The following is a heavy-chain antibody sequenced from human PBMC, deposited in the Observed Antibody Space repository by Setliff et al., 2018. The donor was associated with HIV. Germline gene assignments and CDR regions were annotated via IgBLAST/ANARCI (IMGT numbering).Heavy chain of an antibody. CDR2: IIPAFGTA. D-gene: IGHD3-16*01. CDR3: ARGGGTDFYYYGMDV. J-gene: IGHJ6*02. Sequence: SVKVSCKASGDTLSIHPISWVRQAPGRGLDWMGGIIPAFGTANYAQKFQGRVTITTDESTTTVFMELTGLRSEDMGVYYCARGGGTDFYYYGMDVWGQGTTVTVSS. V-gene: IGHV1-69*05. CDR1: GDTLSIHP.